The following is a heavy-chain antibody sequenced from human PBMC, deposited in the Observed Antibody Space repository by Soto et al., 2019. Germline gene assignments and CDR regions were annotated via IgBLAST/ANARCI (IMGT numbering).Heavy chain of an antibody. J-gene: IGHJ6*02. D-gene: IGHD3-16*01. V-gene: IGHV1-69*01. Sequence: QVQLVHSGAEVKKPGSSVKVSCKASGGTFSSFTISWVRQAPGQGLEWMGGIIPIYGTTNYAQKFQGSVTITADVSTRTAYMWMNILRSEDTAVDYSAKDLGADWQSYSYYAMVVWGLVTKVTVSS. CDR1: GGTFSSFT. CDR3: AKDLGADWQSYSYYAMVV. CDR2: IIPIYGTT.